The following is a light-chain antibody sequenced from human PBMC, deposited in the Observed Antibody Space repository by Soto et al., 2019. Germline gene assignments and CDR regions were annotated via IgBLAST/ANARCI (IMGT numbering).Light chain of an antibody. CDR2: GAS. Sequence: DIQMTQSPSSLSASVGDRVTITCRTSQSINTYLNWYQQKPGKAPKLLIYGASSLQSGVPLRFSGSGSGTDFTLTITILQPEDFATYYCQESYSFLWGTCGQGTKVEIK. CDR3: QESYSFLWGT. CDR1: QSINTY. V-gene: IGKV1-39*01. J-gene: IGKJ1*01.